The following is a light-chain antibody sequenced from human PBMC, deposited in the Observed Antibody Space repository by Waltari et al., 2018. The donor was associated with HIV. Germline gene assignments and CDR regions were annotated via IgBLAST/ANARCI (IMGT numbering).Light chain of an antibody. V-gene: IGLV1-47*01. CDR1: VSNIGRNF. CDR3: AVCDDKVGAWL. Sequence: HSALTQPPSAPGPPGERVTISCSGGVSNIGRNFVYWYQQSLGEATKLIIYRNNQRPPDVSDRFSGSKSGTSASLIISGLRSEDESDYYCAVCDDKVGAWLFGGGTKVTVL. J-gene: IGLJ3*02. CDR2: RNN.